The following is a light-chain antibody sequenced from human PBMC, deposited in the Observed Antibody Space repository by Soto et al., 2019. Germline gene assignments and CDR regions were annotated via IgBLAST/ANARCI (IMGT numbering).Light chain of an antibody. CDR2: DVS. J-gene: IGLJ1*01. Sequence: QSALTQPASVSASPGQSITISCTGTSSDVGGYDYVSWYQQHPGKAPKFMISDVSKRPSGVPDRFSGSKSGNTASLTISGLQAEDEADYYCCSYAGAYTRFVFGTGSKVTVL. CDR1: SSDVGGYDY. CDR3: CSYAGAYTRFV. V-gene: IGLV2-11*01.